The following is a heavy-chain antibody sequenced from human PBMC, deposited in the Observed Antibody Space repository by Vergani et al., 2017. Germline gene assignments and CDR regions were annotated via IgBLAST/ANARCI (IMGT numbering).Heavy chain of an antibody. V-gene: IGHV3-15*01. CDR1: GFTFSNAW. CDR2: IKSKTDGGTT. D-gene: IGHD6-19*01. CDR3: TTVEPGPRLTYSSGWGRGN. Sequence: EVQLVESGGGLVKPGGSLRLSCAASGFTFSNAWMSWVRQAPGKGLEWVGRIKSKTDGGTTDYAAPVKGRFTISRDDSKNTLYLQMNSLKTEDTAVYYCTTVEPGPRLTYSSGWGRGNWGQGTLVTVSS. J-gene: IGHJ4*02.